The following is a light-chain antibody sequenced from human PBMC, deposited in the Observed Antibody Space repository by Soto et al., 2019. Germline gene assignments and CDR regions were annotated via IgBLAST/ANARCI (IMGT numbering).Light chain of an antibody. CDR1: SGSIASNY. J-gene: IGLJ2*01. CDR2: EDN. V-gene: IGLV6-57*04. Sequence: NFMLTQPHSVSESPGKTVTISCTRSSGSIASNYVQWYQQRPGSVPTTVIYEDNQRPSGVPDRFSGSFDSSSNSASLTISGLNTEDEADYYCQSYDSSSLVFGGGTKLTVL. CDR3: QSYDSSSLV.